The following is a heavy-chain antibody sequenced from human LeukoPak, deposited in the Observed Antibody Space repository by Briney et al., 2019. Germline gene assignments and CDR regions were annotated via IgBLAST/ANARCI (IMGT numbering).Heavy chain of an antibody. V-gene: IGHV4-4*07. CDR2: IYSTGST. Sequence: SETLSLTCTVSGGSISSYYWSWIRQPAGKGLEWIGRIYSTGSTQYNPSLKSRVTMSVDTSKNQFSLKLTSVTAADTALYYCARQRDYFFDYWGQGTLVTVSS. CDR3: ARQRDYFFDY. D-gene: IGHD3/OR15-3a*01. J-gene: IGHJ4*02. CDR1: GGSISSYY.